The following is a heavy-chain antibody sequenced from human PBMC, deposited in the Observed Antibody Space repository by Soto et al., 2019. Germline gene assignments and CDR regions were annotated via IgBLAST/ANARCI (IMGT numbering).Heavy chain of an antibody. D-gene: IGHD6-19*01. CDR2: ISPDGSKK. CDR1: GFRIGSYG. J-gene: IGHJ5*02. V-gene: IGHV3-30*18. CDR3: TKPASSLQWPPFDP. Sequence: VKLVESGGGVVQPGRSLRLSCAASGFRIGSYGMYWVRQAPVKGLEWVAFISPDGSKKDYAESVKGRFSISRDNSRNNLYLQMNILKTEDTATYFCTKPASSLQWPPFDPWGHGTLVTVSS.